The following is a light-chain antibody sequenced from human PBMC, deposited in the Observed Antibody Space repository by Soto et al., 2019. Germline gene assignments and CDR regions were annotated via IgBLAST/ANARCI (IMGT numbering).Light chain of an antibody. Sequence: EIVMTRSPATLSVSPGERATLSRRASQSVSSNLAWYQQKPGQAPRLLIYGASTRAAGIPARFSGSGSGTEFTLTISSLQSEDFAVYYCQHRSNWPRTFGQGTKLEIK. J-gene: IGKJ2*01. CDR2: GAS. V-gene: IGKV3-15*01. CDR1: QSVSSN. CDR3: QHRSNWPRT.